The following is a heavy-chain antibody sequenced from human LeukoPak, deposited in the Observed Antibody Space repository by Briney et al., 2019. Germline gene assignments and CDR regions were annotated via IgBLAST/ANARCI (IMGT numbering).Heavy chain of an antibody. CDR3: ARLYSDSSGARWFDP. V-gene: IGHV5-51*01. CDR1: GYIFSDYW. CDR2: IFPGDSDT. D-gene: IGHD3-22*01. Sequence: RGESLKISCKGSGYIFSDYWIGWVRQMPGKGLEWMGIIFPGDSDTRYSPSFQGQVTISADKSISTAYLQWNGLKASDTAMYYCARLYSDSSGARWFDPWGQGTLVTVSS. J-gene: IGHJ5*02.